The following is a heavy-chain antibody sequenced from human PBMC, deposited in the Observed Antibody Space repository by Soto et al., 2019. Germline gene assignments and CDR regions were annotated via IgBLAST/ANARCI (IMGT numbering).Heavy chain of an antibody. J-gene: IGHJ4*02. D-gene: IGHD6-13*01. CDR3: AKRSPYSSGWYSPIFDY. Sequence: GGSLRLSCAASGFSFNDYAMSWVRQAPGKGLEWVSVISESGGSTHYADSVRGRFTVSRDNSKNSLSLRMNSLRDEDTAVYFCAKRSPYSSGWYSPIFDYWGQGALVTVSS. CDR1: GFSFNDYA. V-gene: IGHV3-23*01. CDR2: ISESGGST.